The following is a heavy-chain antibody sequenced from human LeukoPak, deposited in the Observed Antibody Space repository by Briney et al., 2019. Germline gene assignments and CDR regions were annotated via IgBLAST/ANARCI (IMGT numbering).Heavy chain of an antibody. Sequence: PSETLSLTCTVSGGSISSYYWSWIRQPPGKGLGWSGYIYYSGSTNYNPSLKSRVTISVDTSKNQFSLKLSSVTAADTAVYYCASGTTPLDAFDIWGQGTMVTVSS. CDR2: IYYSGST. CDR1: GGSISSYY. D-gene: IGHD4-17*01. V-gene: IGHV4-59*01. CDR3: ASGTTPLDAFDI. J-gene: IGHJ3*02.